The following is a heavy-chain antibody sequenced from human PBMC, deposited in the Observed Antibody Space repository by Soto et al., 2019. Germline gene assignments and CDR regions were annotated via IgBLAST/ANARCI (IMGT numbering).Heavy chain of an antibody. D-gene: IGHD6-13*01. CDR1: GFTFSSYA. V-gene: IGHV3-23*01. Sequence: EVQLLESGGGLVQPGGSLRLSCAASGFTFSSYAMSWVRQAPGKGLEWVSAISGSGGNTYYADSVKGRFTISRDNSXNTLYLQMNSLRAEDTAVYYCAKVPISIAAAPLDYWGQGTLVTVSS. CDR2: ISGSGGNT. J-gene: IGHJ4*02. CDR3: AKVPISIAAAPLDY.